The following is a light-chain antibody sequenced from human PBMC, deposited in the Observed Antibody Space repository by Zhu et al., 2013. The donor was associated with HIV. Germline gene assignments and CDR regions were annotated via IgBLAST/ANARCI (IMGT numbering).Light chain of an antibody. CDR3: QHCDNSPWT. CDR1: QSIDNNF. CDR2: ADS. J-gene: IGKJ1*01. V-gene: IGKV3-20*01. Sequence: EIVLTQSPGTLSLSPGEGATLSCRASQSIDNNFLAWYQQKPGQAPRLLIYADSRRATGIPDRFSGTGSGTDFTLTISSLEPEDFAIYYCQHCDNSPWTFGQGTRVDVK.